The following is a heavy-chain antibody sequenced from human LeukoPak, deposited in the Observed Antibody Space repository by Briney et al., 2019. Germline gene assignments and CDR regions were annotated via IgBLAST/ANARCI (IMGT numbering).Heavy chain of an antibody. J-gene: IGHJ3*02. CDR2: IYYSGST. Sequence: SETLSLTCNVSGGSISSYYWSWIRQPPGKGLELIGYIYYSGSTKYNPSLQSRVTISLDTSKNQFSLRLSSVTAADTAVYYCARIINGAFDIWGQGTMVTVSS. CDR3: ARIINGAFDI. D-gene: IGHD2-8*01. V-gene: IGHV4-59*01. CDR1: GGSISSYY.